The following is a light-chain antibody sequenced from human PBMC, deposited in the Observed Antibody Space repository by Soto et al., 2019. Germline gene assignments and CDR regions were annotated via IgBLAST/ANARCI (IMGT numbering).Light chain of an antibody. V-gene: IGKV3-20*01. CDR3: HQYGS. Sequence: DIVLTQAPATRSLSPWESVSLSCRAGQSVSSGHLAWYQKTPGEAPRLLICGACSRATRIPDRFGGSGSGTDFTIIMSRLEPVDYAVYYCHQYGSFGQGTKVDI. J-gene: IGKJ1*01. CDR2: GAC. CDR1: QSVSSGH.